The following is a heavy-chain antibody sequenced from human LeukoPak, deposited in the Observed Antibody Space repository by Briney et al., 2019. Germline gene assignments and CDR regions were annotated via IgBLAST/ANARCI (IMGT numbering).Heavy chain of an antibody. CDR2: ISYDGSNK. D-gene: IGHD6-13*01. CDR3: ARVPYSNSWYIYDQAFDI. Sequence: GGSLRLSCAASGFTFSSCAMHWVRQAPGKGLEWVAVISYDGSNKYYADSVKGRFTISRDNSKNTLYLQMNSLRAEDTAVYYCARVPYSNSWYIYDQAFDIWGQGTMVTVSS. V-gene: IGHV3-30*04. CDR1: GFTFSSCA. J-gene: IGHJ3*02.